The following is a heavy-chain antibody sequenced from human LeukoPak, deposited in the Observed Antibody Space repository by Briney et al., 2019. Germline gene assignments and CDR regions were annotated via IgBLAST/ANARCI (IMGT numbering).Heavy chain of an antibody. D-gene: IGHD6-13*01. J-gene: IGHJ5*02. Sequence: PSETLSLTCTVSGGSISSYYRSWIRQPPGKGLEWIGYIYYSGSTNYNPSLKSRVTISVDTSKNQFSLKVTSVTAADTAVYYCARDPVAGTGTDTWGQGTLVTVSS. CDR2: IYYSGST. CDR1: GGSISSYY. CDR3: ARDPVAGTGTDT. V-gene: IGHV4-59*12.